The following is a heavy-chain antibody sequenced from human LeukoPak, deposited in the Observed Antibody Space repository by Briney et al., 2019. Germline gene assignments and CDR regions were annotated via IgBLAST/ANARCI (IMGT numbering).Heavy chain of an antibody. CDR2: ISSSSSYA. J-gene: IGHJ4*02. CDR3: ATYSGSFLYYFDY. V-gene: IGHV3-11*06. CDR1: DFTFSAYY. Sequence: PGGSLKSSGQASDFTFSAYYMTGIRQAPGKGREGVSYISSSSSYANYADSVKGRFTISRDNAKNSLYLQMNSLRAEDTAVYYCATYSGSFLYYFDYWGQGTLVTVSS. D-gene: IGHD1-26*01.